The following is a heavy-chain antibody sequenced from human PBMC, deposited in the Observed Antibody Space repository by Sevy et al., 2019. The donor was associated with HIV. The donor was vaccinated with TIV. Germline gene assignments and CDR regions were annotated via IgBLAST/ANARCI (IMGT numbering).Heavy chain of an antibody. Sequence: GGSLRLSCAASGFIFSDYYMNWIRQSPGRGLEWVSYISDRGTTIYYADSAKGRFTISRDNAKNSLYLQMNSLRAEDTAVYYCAREGSLRYFDLWGRGTLVTVSS. CDR2: ISDRGTTI. D-gene: IGHD3-10*01. J-gene: IGHJ2*01. V-gene: IGHV3-11*01. CDR1: GFIFSDYY. CDR3: AREGSLRYFDL.